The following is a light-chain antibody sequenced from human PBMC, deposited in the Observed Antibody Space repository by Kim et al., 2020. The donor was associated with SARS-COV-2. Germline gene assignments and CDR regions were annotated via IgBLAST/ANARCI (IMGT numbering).Light chain of an antibody. J-gene: IGLJ3*02. V-gene: IGLV3-21*04. CDR3: QVWDSSRV. CDR2: YDS. Sequence: VSEAPGKAARITCGGTNMGSKSVHWYQQKPGQAPVLVIYYDSDRPSGIPERFSGSNSGNTATLTISRVEAGDEADYYCQVWDSSRVFGGGTQLTVL. CDR1: NMGSKS.